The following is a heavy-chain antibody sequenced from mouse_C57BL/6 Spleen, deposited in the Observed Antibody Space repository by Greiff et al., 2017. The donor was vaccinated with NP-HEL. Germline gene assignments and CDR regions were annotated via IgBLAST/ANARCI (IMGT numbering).Heavy chain of an antibody. CDR1: GYTFTSYW. CDR2: IDPSDSYT. Sequence: QVQLQQPGAELVMPGASVKLSCKASGYTFTSYWMHWVKQRPGQGLEWIGEIDPSDSYTNYNQKFKGKSTLTVDKSSSTAYMQLRSLTSEDSAVYYCARGRASYAMDYWGQGTSVTVSS. D-gene: IGHD3-3*01. J-gene: IGHJ4*01. V-gene: IGHV1-69*01. CDR3: ARGRASYAMDY.